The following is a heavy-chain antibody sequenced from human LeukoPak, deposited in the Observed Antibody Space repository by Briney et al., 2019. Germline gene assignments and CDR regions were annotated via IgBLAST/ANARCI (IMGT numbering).Heavy chain of an antibody. Sequence: SETLSLTCTVSGYSICSGYYWGWIRQAPGKGLEWIGSIHHSGNTYYNPSLKSRVTISVDTSKNQFSLKLSSVTAADTAVYYCARGPVGATHWGSIDYWGQGTLVTVSS. CDR1: GYSICSGYY. CDR2: IHHSGNT. D-gene: IGHD1-26*01. CDR3: ARGPVGATHWGSIDY. V-gene: IGHV4-38-2*02. J-gene: IGHJ4*02.